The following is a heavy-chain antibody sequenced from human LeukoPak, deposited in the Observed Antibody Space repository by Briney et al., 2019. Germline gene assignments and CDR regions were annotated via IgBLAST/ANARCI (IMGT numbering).Heavy chain of an antibody. J-gene: IGHJ4*02. V-gene: IGHV1-18*01. Sequence: ASVKVSCKGSGYTFTAYVIIWVRQAPGQGLECVGLISAYTGRTEYAQKFQGRVIMTTDAATSTAYMELRSLRSDDTGVYYCARDEFGRIGVGVYWGQGTPVTVSA. CDR3: ARDEFGRIGVGVY. CDR2: ISAYTGRT. D-gene: IGHD1-26*01. CDR1: GYTFTAYV.